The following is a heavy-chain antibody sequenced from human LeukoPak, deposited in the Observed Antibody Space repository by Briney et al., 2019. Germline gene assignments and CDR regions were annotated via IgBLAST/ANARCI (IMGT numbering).Heavy chain of an antibody. D-gene: IGHD4-17*01. CDR2: INPNSGGT. CDR3: ARDWLTKGMTTYDY. CDR1: GYTFTGYY. Sequence: ASVKVSCKASGYTFTGYYMHWVRQAPGQGLEWMGWINPNSGGTNYAQKFQGKVTMTRDTSISTAYMELSRLRSDDTAVYYCARDWLTKGMTTYDYWGQGTLVTVSS. J-gene: IGHJ4*02. V-gene: IGHV1-2*02.